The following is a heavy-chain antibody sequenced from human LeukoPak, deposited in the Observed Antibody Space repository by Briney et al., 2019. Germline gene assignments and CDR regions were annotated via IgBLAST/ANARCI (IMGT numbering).Heavy chain of an antibody. D-gene: IGHD2-2*01. J-gene: IGHJ5*02. CDR1: GGSISSGDYY. V-gene: IGHV4-30-4*08. Sequence: PSQTLSLTCTVSGGSISSGDYYWGWLRQPPGKGLEWIGYIYYSGSTYYNPSLKSRATISVDTSNNHFSLKLSSVTAADTAVYYCARARGYCSGTSCYNWFDPWGQGTLVTVSS. CDR3: ARARGYCSGTSCYNWFDP. CDR2: IYYSGST.